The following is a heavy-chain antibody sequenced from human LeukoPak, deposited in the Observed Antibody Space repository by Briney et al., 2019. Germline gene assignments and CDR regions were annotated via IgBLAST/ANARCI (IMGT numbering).Heavy chain of an antibody. V-gene: IGHV3-33*01. J-gene: IGHJ4*02. CDR1: GFTLLHYG. CDR2: IWDDGSND. Sequence: GGSVRHSFAATGFTLLHYGMHGVRPAPGKGLAGVVLIWDDGSNDYYADYVRVRFTISRDNAKNSLYLQMNSLRAEDTAVYYCARDLTGYYSGFDYWGQGTLVTVSS. D-gene: IGHD3-9*01. CDR3: ARDLTGYYSGFDY.